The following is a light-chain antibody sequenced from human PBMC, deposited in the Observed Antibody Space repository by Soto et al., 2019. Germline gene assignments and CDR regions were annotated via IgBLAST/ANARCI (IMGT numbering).Light chain of an antibody. CDR2: DVS. CDR1: SSDVGGYNY. V-gene: IGLV2-14*01. J-gene: IGLJ1*01. CDR3: SSYTSRSTLV. Sequence: QSALTQPACVSGSPGQSITISCTGTSSDVGGYNYVSWYQQHPGKAPKLMIYDVSNRPSGVSNRFSGSKSGNTASLTISGLQTEDEADYYCSSYTSRSTLVFGIGTKLTVL.